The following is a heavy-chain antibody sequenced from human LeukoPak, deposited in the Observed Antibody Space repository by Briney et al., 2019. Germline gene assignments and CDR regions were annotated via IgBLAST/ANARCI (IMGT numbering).Heavy chain of an antibody. J-gene: IGHJ4*02. CDR3: ARSPHILTGENFDF. D-gene: IGHD3-9*01. CDR2: INVNSGGT. Sequence: ASLKVSCKASGYTFTDDYIHWVRQALGQGLEWMGWINVNSGGTNYAQKFYARVTMTRDTSISTAYMELSRLRSDDTAVFYCARSPHILTGENFDFWGQGTLVTVSS. CDR1: GYTFTDDY. V-gene: IGHV1-2*02.